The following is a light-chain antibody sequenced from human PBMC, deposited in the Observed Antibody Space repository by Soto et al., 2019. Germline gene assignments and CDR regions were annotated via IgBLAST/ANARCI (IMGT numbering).Light chain of an antibody. CDR1: QTVSPY. J-gene: IGKJ5*01. V-gene: IGKV3D-20*02. CDR2: GAS. CDR3: QQRSNWPPYT. Sequence: EVVLTQSPGTLSLSPGGRASLFCRASQTVSPYLAWYQQKPGQAPRLLIYGASSRATGIPDRFSGSGSETDFTLTISRLEPEDFAVYYCQQRSNWPPYTFGQGTRLEIK.